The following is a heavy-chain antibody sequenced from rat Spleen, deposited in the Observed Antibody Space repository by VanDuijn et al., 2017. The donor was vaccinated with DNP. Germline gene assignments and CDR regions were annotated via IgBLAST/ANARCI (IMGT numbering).Heavy chain of an antibody. CDR1: GYSITSNY. CDR3: TSNPHIRTAAPFDY. Sequence: EVQLQESGPGLVKPSQSLSLTCSVTGYSITSNYWAWIRKFPGDKMEWIGYINYSGGTGYNPSLKSRISITRDTSNNQFFLQLSSITAEDTATYYCTSNPHIRTAAPFDYWGQGVMVTVSS. D-gene: IGHD3-8*01. J-gene: IGHJ2*01. V-gene: IGHV3-1*01. CDR2: INYSGGT.